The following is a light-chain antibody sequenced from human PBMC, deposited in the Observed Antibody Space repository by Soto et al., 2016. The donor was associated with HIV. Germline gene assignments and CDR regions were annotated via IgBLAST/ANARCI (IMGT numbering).Light chain of an antibody. CDR2: AAS. V-gene: IGKV1-8*01. J-gene: IGKJ4*01. Sequence: AIRMTQSPSSLSASTGDRVTITCRASQGISSYLAWYQQKPGKAPKLLIYAASTLQSGVPSRFSGSGSGTDFTLTISSLQPEDFATYYCQQANSFPLTFGGGPRSRS. CDR1: QGISSY. CDR3: QQANSFPLT.